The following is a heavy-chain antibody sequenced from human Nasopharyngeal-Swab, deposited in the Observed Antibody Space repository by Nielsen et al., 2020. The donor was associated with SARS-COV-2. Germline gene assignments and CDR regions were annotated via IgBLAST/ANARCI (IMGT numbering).Heavy chain of an antibody. Sequence: GSLRLSCTASGFTISSYYLSWIRQPPGKGLGWIGYIYYSGSTNYNPSLKSRVTISVDTSKNQFSLQLSSVTAADTAVYYYASGLNWFPFDYWGQGTLVTVSS. D-gene: IGHD3-9*01. J-gene: IGHJ4*02. CDR1: GFTISSYY. CDR3: ASGLNWFPFDY. CDR2: IYYSGST. V-gene: IGHV4-59*01.